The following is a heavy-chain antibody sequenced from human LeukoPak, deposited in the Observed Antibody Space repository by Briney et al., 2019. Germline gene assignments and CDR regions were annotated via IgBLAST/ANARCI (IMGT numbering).Heavy chain of an antibody. V-gene: IGHV1-18*01. D-gene: IGHD2-21*01. CDR1: GYTFTSYG. CDR2: ISAYNGNT. Sequence: AASVKVSCKASGYTFTSYGISWVRQAPGQGLEWMGWISAYNGNTNFAQKFQGRVTMTTDSSTGTAYMELRSLRSDDTAVYYCARIAYCGGDCYTTYFDYWGQGTLVTVSS. J-gene: IGHJ4*02. CDR3: ARIAYCGGDCYTTYFDY.